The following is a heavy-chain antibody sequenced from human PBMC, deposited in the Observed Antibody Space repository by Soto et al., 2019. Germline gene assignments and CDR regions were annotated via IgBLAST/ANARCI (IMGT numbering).Heavy chain of an antibody. V-gene: IGHV1-8*01. CDR2: MNPNSGNT. CDR1: GYTFTSYD. D-gene: IGHD3-16*01. CDR3: ARGGGGPTYYYYYYMDV. Sequence: SVKVSCKASGYTFTSYDINWVRQATGQGLEWMGWMNPNSGNTGYAQKFQGRVTMTRNTSISTAYMELSSLRSEDTAVYYCARGGGGPTYYYYYYMDVWGKGTTVTVSS. J-gene: IGHJ6*03.